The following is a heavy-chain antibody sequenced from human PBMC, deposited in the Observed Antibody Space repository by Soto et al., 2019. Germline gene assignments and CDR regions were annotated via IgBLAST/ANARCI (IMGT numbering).Heavy chain of an antibody. CDR3: ARESGMTSVTNTYDY. D-gene: IGHD4-17*01. Sequence: QVQLQQWGAGLLKPSETLSLTCAVYGGSFSGYYWSWIRQPPGKGLEWIGEINHSGSTNYNPSLKSRVTISVETSKNQFSLKLSSVTTADTAVYYCARESGMTSVTNTYDYWGQGTLVTVSS. V-gene: IGHV4-34*01. CDR2: INHSGST. J-gene: IGHJ4*02. CDR1: GGSFSGYY.